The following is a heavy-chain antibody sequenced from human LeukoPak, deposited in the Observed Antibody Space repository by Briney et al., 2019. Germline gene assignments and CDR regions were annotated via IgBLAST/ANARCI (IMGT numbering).Heavy chain of an antibody. CDR2: IYYSGST. V-gene: IGHV4-38-2*02. J-gene: IGHJ4*02. CDR1: GYSISSGYY. Sequence: SETLSLTCTVSGYSISSGYYWGWIRQPPGKGLEWIGYIYYSGSTNYTPSLKSRVTISVDTSKNHFSLRLTSVTAADTAVYFCARHDDILTGLGYWGQGTLVTVSS. D-gene: IGHD3-9*01. CDR3: ARHDDILTGLGY.